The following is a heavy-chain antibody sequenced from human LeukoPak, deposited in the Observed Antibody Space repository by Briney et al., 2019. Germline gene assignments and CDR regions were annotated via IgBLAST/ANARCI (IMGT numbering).Heavy chain of an antibody. CDR3: ARDLYYDTSGYIFDY. D-gene: IGHD3-22*01. Sequence: SETLSLTCTVSGDSISSGDYYWSWLRQPPGKGLEWIGYIYYSGTTYYNPSLKSRVTISVDTSKNQFSLKLSSVTAADTAVYYCARDLYYDTSGYIFDYWGQGTLVTVSS. J-gene: IGHJ4*02. CDR2: IYYSGTT. CDR1: GDSISSGDYY. V-gene: IGHV4-30-4*01.